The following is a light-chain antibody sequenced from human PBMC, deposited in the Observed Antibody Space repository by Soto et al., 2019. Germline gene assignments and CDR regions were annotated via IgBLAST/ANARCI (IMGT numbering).Light chain of an antibody. V-gene: IGKV3-11*02. CDR1: QSGSSY. CDR2: DAS. J-gene: IGKJ1*01. Sequence: EIVLTQSPATLSLSPGERATLSCRASQSGSSYLAWYQQKHRQDATLLIYDASNRVNGVPEKLSGGGSGRDFTLTISRLEHEDLSVSYCQQYCYTYTWTFGQGTKVEI. CDR3: QQYCYTYTWT.